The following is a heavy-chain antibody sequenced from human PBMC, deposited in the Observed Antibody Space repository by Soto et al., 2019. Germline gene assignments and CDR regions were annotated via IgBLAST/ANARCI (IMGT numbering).Heavy chain of an antibody. J-gene: IGHJ4*02. CDR1: GFSFSNYA. CDR3: AKEYSTSFDY. Sequence: GGSLRLSCAASGFSFSNYAMNWVRQAPGKGLGWVSAISAGGSNTNYADSVKGRFTISSDNSKNTLYLQMNGLRADDTAVYYCAKEYSTSFDYWGQGTPVTVSS. V-gene: IGHV3-23*01. D-gene: IGHD6-6*01. CDR2: ISAGGSNT.